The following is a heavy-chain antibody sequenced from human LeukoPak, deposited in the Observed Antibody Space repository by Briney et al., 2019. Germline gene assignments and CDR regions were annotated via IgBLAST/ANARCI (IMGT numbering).Heavy chain of an antibody. CDR2: IKQDGSEK. Sequence: PGGSLRLSCAASGFTFSSYWMSWVRQARGKGREWVAKIKQDGSEKYYVDSVKGRFTISRDNAKNSLYLQMNSLRAEDTAVYYCARGGSSWYLPPYYFDYWGQGTLVTVSS. V-gene: IGHV3-7*01. J-gene: IGHJ4*02. CDR3: ARGGSSWYLPPYYFDY. D-gene: IGHD6-13*01. CDR1: GFTFSSYW.